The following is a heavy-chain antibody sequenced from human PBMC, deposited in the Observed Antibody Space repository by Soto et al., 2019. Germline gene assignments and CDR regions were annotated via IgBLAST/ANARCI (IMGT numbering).Heavy chain of an antibody. CDR2: IKQDGSEK. CDR3: ARDSDHIAAAGGHYYFDY. Sequence: GGSLRLSCAASGFTFSSYWMSWVRQAPGKGLEWVANIKQDGSEKYYVDSVKGRFTISRDNAKNSLYLQMNSLRAEDTAVYYCARDSDHIAAAGGHYYFDYWGQGTLVTVSS. CDR1: GFTFSSYW. J-gene: IGHJ4*02. D-gene: IGHD6-13*01. V-gene: IGHV3-7*05.